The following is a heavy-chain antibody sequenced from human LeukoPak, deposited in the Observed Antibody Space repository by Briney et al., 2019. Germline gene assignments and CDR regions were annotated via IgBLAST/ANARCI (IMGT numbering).Heavy chain of an antibody. J-gene: IGHJ6*02. CDR3: ARVTSSLYYAMDV. D-gene: IGHD6-6*01. CDR2: ITHSGST. Sequence: SETLSLTCAVYGASFSSYYWTWIRQPPGKGLEWIGEITHSGSTNYNPSLKSRVIISVDASKNQFSLNLSSVTAADTAVYYCARVTSSLYYAMDVWGQGTAVTVSS. CDR1: GASFSSYY. V-gene: IGHV4-34*01.